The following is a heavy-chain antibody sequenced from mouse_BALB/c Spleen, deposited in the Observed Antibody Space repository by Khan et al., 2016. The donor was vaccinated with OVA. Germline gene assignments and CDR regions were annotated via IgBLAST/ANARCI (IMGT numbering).Heavy chain of an antibody. CDR2: IWGGGSK. CDR3: AKDRPYYAMDY. J-gene: IGHJ4*01. V-gene: IGHV2-6-5*01. CDR1: GFSLTDYA. Sequence: QVQLKESGPGLVAPSQSLSITCTVSGFSLTDYAVSWIRQPPGKGLEWLGVIWGGGSKYYNSALKSRLSISMDNSTCQVFLKMNSQQTDDTAMYYCAKDRPYYAMDYWGQGTSVTVSS.